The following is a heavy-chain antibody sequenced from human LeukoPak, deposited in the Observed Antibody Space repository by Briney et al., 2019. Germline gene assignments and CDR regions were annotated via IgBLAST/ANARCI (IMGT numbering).Heavy chain of an antibody. CDR2: IYHSGST. D-gene: IGHD3-10*01. CDR3: ARVPGRVRGYFDY. CDR1: GGSISSSNW. V-gene: IGHV4-4*02. Sequence: PSETLSLTCTVSGGSISSSNWWSWVRQPPGKGLEWIGEIYHSGSTNYNPSLKSRVTISVDKSKNQFSLKLSSVTAADTAVYYCARVPGRVRGYFDYWGQGTLVTVSS. J-gene: IGHJ4*02.